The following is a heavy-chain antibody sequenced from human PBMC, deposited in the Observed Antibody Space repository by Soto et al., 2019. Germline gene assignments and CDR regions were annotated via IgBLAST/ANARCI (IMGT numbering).Heavy chain of an antibody. CDR3: ARGYKRAAAGPKKHYYYYGMDV. CDR2: INHSGST. V-gene: IGHV4-34*01. Sequence: SETLSLTWAVYGGYFSGHYWSWIRQPPRKGLEWIGEINHSGSTNYNPSLKSRVTISVDTSKNQFSLKLSSVTAADTAVYYCARGYKRAAAGPKKHYYYYGMDVWGQGTTVTVSS. CDR1: GGYFSGHY. D-gene: IGHD6-13*01. J-gene: IGHJ6*02.